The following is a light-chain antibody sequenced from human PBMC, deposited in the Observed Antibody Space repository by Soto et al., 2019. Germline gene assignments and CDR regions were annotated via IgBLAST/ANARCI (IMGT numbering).Light chain of an antibody. J-gene: IGKJ2*01. Sequence: EIVLTQSPGTLSLSPGERATLSCRASQSVSSSFLAWYQQKPGQAPRLLIYATSKRAPGIADRFSGSGSGTDFTLTSSRLEPEDVAVYYCQQYGSSPETFGQGTKLQI. CDR1: QSVSSSF. V-gene: IGKV3-20*01. CDR2: ATS. CDR3: QQYGSSPET.